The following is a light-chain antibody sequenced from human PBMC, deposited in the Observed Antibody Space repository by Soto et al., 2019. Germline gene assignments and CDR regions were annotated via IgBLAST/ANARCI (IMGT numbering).Light chain of an antibody. CDR1: QSISSL. Sequence: EIVLTQSPATLSVSPGERAILSCRASQSISSLLAWYQQKPGQAPRLLIYGASSRATGIPDRFSGSGSGTEFTLTISSLQPDDFATYYCQHYNSYSEAFGQGTKVDI. CDR2: GAS. J-gene: IGKJ1*01. V-gene: IGKV3D-15*01. CDR3: QHYNSYSEA.